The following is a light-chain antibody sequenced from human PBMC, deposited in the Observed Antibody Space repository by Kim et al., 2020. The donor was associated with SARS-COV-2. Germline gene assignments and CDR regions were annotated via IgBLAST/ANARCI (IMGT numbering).Light chain of an antibody. CDR2: AAS. J-gene: IGKJ5*01. CDR1: QDINNY. V-gene: IGKV1-16*01. CDR3: QQYNRFPST. Sequence: ASVGESVTIPCRASQDINNYLAWFQQKPGKAPTSLIYAASTLQTGVPSRFSGSGSGTDFALTITSLQPADFATYYCQQYNRFPSTFGQGTRLEIK.